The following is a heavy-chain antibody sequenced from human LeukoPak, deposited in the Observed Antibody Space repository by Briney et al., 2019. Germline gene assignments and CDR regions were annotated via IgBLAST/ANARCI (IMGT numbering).Heavy chain of an antibody. CDR1: GFTFSSYA. V-gene: IGHV3-23*01. CDR2: NRGSGGSR. Sequence: GGSLRLSCAASGFTFSSYAMSWVRQAPGKGLEWVSANRGSGGSRYYADSVRGRLTISRDNYKNTLYLQMNSLRADDTAVYYCAKDLGRYFEYFQHWGQGTLVTVSS. J-gene: IGHJ1*01. D-gene: IGHD3-10*01. CDR3: AKDLGRYFEYFQH.